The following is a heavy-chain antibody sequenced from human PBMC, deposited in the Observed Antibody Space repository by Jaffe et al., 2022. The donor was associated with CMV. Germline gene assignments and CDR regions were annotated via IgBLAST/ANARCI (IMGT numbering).Heavy chain of an antibody. CDR2: IWYDGIVK. J-gene: IGHJ4*02. CDR3: ATEAALYGDDAGYYFDF. Sequence: QVQLVESGGGVVQPARSLRLSCAASGFSFSNYGMNWVRQAPGKGLEWVAMIWYDGIVKYYADSVKGRFTVSRDNSKNTLYLHMNSLRAEDTAVYYCATEAALYGDDAGYYFDFWGQGTLVTVSS. CDR1: GFSFSNYG. V-gene: IGHV3-33*01. D-gene: IGHD4-17*01.